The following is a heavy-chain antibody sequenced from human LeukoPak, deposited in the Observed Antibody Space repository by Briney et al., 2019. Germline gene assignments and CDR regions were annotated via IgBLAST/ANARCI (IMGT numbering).Heavy chain of an antibody. CDR1: GGSISSSSYY. D-gene: IGHD1-26*01. CDR2: IYYSGST. CDR3: ARDGRARGATPFDY. Sequence: SETLSLTCTVSGGSISSSSYYWGWIRQPPGKGLEWIGSIYYSGSTYYNPSLKSRVTISVDTSKNQFSLKLSSVTAADTAVYYCARDGRARGATPFDYWGQGTLVTVSS. J-gene: IGHJ4*02. V-gene: IGHV4-39*07.